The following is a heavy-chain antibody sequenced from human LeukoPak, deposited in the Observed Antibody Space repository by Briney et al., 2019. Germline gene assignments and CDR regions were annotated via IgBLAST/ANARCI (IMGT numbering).Heavy chain of an antibody. V-gene: IGHV3-7*01. CDR1: GFTFSSYW. CDR2: IKQDGSEK. Sequence: GGSLRLSCAASGFTFSSYWMSWVRQAPGKGLEWVANIKQDGSEKYYVDSVKGRFTISRDNAKNSLYLQMSSLRAEDTAVYYCAREQPLAYCGGDCYSGVLDYWGQGTLVTVSS. J-gene: IGHJ4*02. D-gene: IGHD2-21*02. CDR3: AREQPLAYCGGDCYSGVLDY.